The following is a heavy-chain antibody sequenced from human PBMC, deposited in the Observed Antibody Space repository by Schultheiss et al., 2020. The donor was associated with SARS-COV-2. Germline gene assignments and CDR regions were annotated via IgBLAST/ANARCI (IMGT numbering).Heavy chain of an antibody. D-gene: IGHD4-23*01. CDR3: ARVSGDGGKNPVGPYYYYGMDV. CDR1: GGSISSHY. CDR2: IYYSGST. J-gene: IGHJ6*02. Sequence: SETLSLTCTVSGGSISSHYWSWIRQPPGKGLEWIGYIYYSGSTYYNPSLKSRVTISVDTSKNQFSLKLSSVTAADTAVYYCARVSGDGGKNPVGPYYYYGMDVWGQGTTVTVSS. V-gene: IGHV4-59*11.